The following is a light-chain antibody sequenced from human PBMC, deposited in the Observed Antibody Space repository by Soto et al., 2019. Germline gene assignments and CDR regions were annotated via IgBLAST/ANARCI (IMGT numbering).Light chain of an antibody. CDR3: QAWDSSTAV. V-gene: IGLV3-1*01. CDR1: KLGDKY. J-gene: IGLJ2*01. Sequence: SYELTQPPSVSVSPGQTASITCSGDKLGDKYACWYQQKQDESRVLVIYKDSKRPSGIPERFSSSNSGNTATLTISGTQAMDEDDYYRQAWDSSTAVFGGGTKLTVL. CDR2: KDS.